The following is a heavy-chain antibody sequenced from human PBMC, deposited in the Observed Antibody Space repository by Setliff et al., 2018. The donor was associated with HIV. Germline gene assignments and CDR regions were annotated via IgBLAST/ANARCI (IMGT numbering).Heavy chain of an antibody. J-gene: IGHJ4*02. CDR3: ARAKVTAAWGYYFDY. CDR2: ISSSSSYT. D-gene: IGHD6-13*01. V-gene: IGHV3-11*06. Sequence: GGSLRLSCAASGFTFSDYYMSWIRQAPGKGLEWVSYISSSSSYTNYADSVKGRFTISRDIAKNSLYLHMNSLRAEDTALYYCARAKVTAAWGYYFDYWGQGMLVTVSS. CDR1: GFTFSDYY.